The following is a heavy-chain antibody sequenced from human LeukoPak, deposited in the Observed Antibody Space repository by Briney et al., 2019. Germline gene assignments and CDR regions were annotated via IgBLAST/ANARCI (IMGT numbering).Heavy chain of an antibody. J-gene: IGHJ1*01. V-gene: IGHV3-23*01. Sequence: GGSLRLSCAASGFTFSRYAMRWGREAPGKGVEWVSFIRCSGTSTYYADSVKRRFTISRDTSNNTLYLQIYSLRAEPTAVYYCPAVGYCNFCGQGPLVTVSS. CDR2: IRCSGTST. CDR1: GFTFSRYA. CDR3: PAVGYCNF. D-gene: IGHD2-15*01.